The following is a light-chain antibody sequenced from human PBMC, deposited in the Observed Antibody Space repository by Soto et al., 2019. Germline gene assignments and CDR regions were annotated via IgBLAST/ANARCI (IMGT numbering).Light chain of an antibody. CDR3: QKRSNWPIN. J-gene: IGKJ5*01. CDR2: GAS. Sequence: EIVMTHSPATLSVSPGEIATLSCRAIQSVISNLAWYQQKPGQAPRLLIYGASNRATGIPARFSGSGSGTDFTLTISSLEPEDFAVYYCQKRSNWPINFGQGTRLEIK. V-gene: IGKV3-11*01. CDR1: QSVISN.